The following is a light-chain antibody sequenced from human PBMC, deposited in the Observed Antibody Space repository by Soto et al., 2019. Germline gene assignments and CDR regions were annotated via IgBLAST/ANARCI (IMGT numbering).Light chain of an antibody. CDR2: EVN. V-gene: IGLV2-8*01. Sequence: QSGLTQPPSASGSPGQSVTISCTGTSSDVGGYNYVSWYQQHPGRAPRLMIYEVNKRPSGVPDRFSGSKSGDTASLTVSGLQSDDEADYSSYSCEGSHNVFGTGTKLTDL. CDR3: YSCEGSHNV. CDR1: SSDVGGYNY. J-gene: IGLJ1*01.